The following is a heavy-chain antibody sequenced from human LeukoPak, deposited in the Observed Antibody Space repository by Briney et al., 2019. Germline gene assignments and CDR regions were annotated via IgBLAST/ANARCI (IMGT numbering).Heavy chain of an antibody. V-gene: IGHV4-61*08. CDR3: AREANYYGSGSYFEGTFDY. D-gene: IGHD3-10*01. CDR1: GDSISSNAYS. Sequence: SETLSLTCTVSGDSISSNAYSWTWIRQPPGKGLEWIGYIYNSGTTYYNPSLKSRVTISIDTSKNEFSLKLTSVTPADTAVYYCAREANYYGSGSYFEGTFDYWGQGSLVTVSS. CDR2: IYNSGTT. J-gene: IGHJ4*02.